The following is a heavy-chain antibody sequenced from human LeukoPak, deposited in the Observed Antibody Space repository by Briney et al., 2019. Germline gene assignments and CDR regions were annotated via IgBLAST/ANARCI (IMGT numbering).Heavy chain of an antibody. CDR1: GFTFSSYA. D-gene: IGHD3-10*01. Sequence: PGGSLRLSCAASGFTFSSYAMSWVRQAPGKGLEWVSGISSSGGSTYYADSVKGRFTISRDNSKNTMYLQMNSLRAEDTAVYYCAKEYYYGSGSYYISNPGDYWGQGTLVTVSS. CDR2: ISSSGGST. CDR3: AKEYYYGSGSYYISNPGDY. J-gene: IGHJ4*02. V-gene: IGHV3-23*01.